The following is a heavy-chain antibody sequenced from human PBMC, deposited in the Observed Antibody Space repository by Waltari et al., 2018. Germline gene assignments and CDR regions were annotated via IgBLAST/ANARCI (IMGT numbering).Heavy chain of an antibody. CDR2: IYSSGST. CDR3: ARDYYDILTGYVANDY. V-gene: IGHV4-4*07. CDR1: GGPITSDH. J-gene: IGHJ1*01. D-gene: IGHD3-9*01. Sequence: QVQPQESGPGLVKPSETLSLNCTVSGGPITSDHWSWSRQPAGKGLEWIGRIYSSGSTKYNPSLKSRVTMSADTSKNQFSLKLTSVTAADTAVYYCARDYYDILTGYVANDYWGQGTLVTVSS.